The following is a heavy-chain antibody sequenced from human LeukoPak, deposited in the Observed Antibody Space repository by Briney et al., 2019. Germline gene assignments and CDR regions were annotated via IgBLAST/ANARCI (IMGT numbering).Heavy chain of an antibody. Sequence: GGSPRLSCAASGFTFSSYGMHWVRQAPGKGLEWVAVISYDGSNKYYADSVKGRFTISRDNSKNTLYLQMNSLRAEDTAVYYCACGDYFDYWGQGTLVTVSS. J-gene: IGHJ4*02. CDR1: GFTFSSYG. CDR3: ACGDYFDY. CDR2: ISYDGSNK. V-gene: IGHV3-30*03.